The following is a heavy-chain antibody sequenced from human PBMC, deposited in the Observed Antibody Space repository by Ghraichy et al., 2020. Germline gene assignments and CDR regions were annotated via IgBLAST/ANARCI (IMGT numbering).Heavy chain of an antibody. Sequence: ASVKVSCKASGYTFTGYYMHWVRQAPGQGLEWMGWINPNSGGTNYAQKFQGWVTMTRDTSISTAYMELSRLRSDDTAVYYCARARSVLDPYYFDYWGQGTLVTVSS. V-gene: IGHV1-2*04. CDR1: GYTFTGYY. CDR3: ARARSVLDPYYFDY. D-gene: IGHD1-1*01. CDR2: INPNSGGT. J-gene: IGHJ4*02.